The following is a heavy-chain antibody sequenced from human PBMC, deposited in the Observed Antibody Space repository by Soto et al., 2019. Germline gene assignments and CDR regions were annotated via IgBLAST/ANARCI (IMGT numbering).Heavy chain of an antibody. CDR3: AFRRGYSNPRGYGMDG. Sequence: SETLSLTCAVYGGSFSGYYWSWIRQPPGKGLGWIGEINHSGSTNYNPSLKSRVTISVDTSKNQFSLKLSSVTAADTAVYYCAFRRGYSNPRGYGMDGWGQGTTVTVSS. V-gene: IGHV4-34*01. CDR1: GGSFSGYY. D-gene: IGHD4-4*01. CDR2: INHSGST. J-gene: IGHJ6*02.